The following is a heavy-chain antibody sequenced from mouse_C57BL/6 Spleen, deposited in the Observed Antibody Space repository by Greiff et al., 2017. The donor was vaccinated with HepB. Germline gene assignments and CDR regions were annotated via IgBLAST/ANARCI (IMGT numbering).Heavy chain of an antibody. V-gene: IGHV5-6*01. CDR2: ISSGGSYT. Sequence: EVKLMESGGDLVKPGGSLKLSCAASGFTFSSYGMSWVRQTPDKRLEWVATISSGGSYTYYPDSVKGRFTISRDNAKNTLYLQMSSLKSEDTAMYYCARQGGDGCSWYFDVWGTGTTVTVSS. J-gene: IGHJ1*03. CDR3: ARQGGDGCSWYFDV. CDR1: GFTFSSYG. D-gene: IGHD2-3*01.